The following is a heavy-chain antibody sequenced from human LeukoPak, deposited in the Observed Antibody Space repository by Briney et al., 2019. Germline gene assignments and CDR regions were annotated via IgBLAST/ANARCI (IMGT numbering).Heavy chain of an antibody. J-gene: IGHJ6*02. V-gene: IGHV3-30*18. CDR1: GFTFSSYG. CDR2: ISYDGSNK. CDR3: AKDDEVGITIFGVVTETPDYYGMDV. Sequence: GGSLRLSCAASGFTFSSYGMLWVRQAPGKGLEWVAVISYDGSNKYYADSVKGRSTVSRDNSKNTLYLQMNSLRAEDTAVYYCAKDDEVGITIFGVVTETPDYYGMDVWGQGTTVTVSS. D-gene: IGHD3-3*01.